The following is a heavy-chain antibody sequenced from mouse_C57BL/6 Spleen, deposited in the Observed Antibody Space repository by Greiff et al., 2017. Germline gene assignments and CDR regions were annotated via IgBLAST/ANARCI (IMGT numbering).Heavy chain of an antibody. Sequence: VMLQQSGAELVRPGTSVKVSCKASGYAFTNYLIEWVKQRPGQGLEWIGVINPGSGGTNYNEKFKGKATLTADKSSSTAYMQLSSLTSEDSAVYFCAMSLDSYWYFDVWGTGTTVTVSS. V-gene: IGHV1-54*01. CDR2: INPGSGGT. CDR3: AMSLDSYWYFDV. J-gene: IGHJ1*03. CDR1: GYAFTNYL.